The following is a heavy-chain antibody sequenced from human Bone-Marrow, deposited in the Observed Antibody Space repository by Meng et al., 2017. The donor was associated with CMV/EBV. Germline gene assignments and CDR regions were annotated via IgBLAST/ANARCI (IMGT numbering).Heavy chain of an antibody. CDR3: TRDTNWSFDS. CDR2: INDDGSST. D-gene: IGHD1-1*01. V-gene: IGHV3-74*01. J-gene: IGHJ4*02. Sequence: GESLKISCAASRFSLRSYSMYWARRAPGKGLVWVSRINDDGSSTRYADSVKGRFTISRDNAKNTLYLQMNSLSAEDTAVYYCTRDTNWSFDSWGQGTLVTVSS. CDR1: RFSLRSYS.